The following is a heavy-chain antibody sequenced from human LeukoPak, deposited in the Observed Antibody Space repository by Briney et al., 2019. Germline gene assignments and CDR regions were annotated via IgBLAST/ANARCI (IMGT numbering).Heavy chain of an antibody. CDR3: ARGYSNYGYAFDI. Sequence: GGSLRLSCAASGFTFSSYEMNWVRQAPGKGLEWVSYISSSGSTIYYADSVKGRFTISRDNARNSLYLQMNSLRAEDTAVYYCARGYSNYGYAFDIWGQGTMVAVSS. CDR1: GFTFSSYE. D-gene: IGHD4-11*01. CDR2: ISSSGSTI. V-gene: IGHV3-48*03. J-gene: IGHJ3*02.